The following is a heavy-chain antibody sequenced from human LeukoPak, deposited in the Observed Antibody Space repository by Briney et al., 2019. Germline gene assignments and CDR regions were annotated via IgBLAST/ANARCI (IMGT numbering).Heavy chain of an antibody. CDR1: GGSISSYY. D-gene: IGHD3-10*01. CDR3: ARTSRDRGSGISHLRGYYYYYMDV. V-gene: IGHV4-59*01. Sequence: SETLSLTCTVSGGSISSYYWSWIRQPPGKGREGIGDIYYSGSTNYNPSLKSRVTISVDTSKNQFSLKLSSVTAADTAVYYCARTSRDRGSGISHLRGYYYYYMDVWGKGTTVTISS. J-gene: IGHJ6*03. CDR2: IYYSGST.